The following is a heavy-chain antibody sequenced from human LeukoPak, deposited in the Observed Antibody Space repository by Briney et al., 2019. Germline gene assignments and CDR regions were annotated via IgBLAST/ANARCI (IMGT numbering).Heavy chain of an antibody. CDR1: GFTFSIYW. D-gene: IGHD3-16*01. CDR3: ARDIYGYLDL. J-gene: IGHJ2*01. V-gene: IGHV3-74*01. CDR2: INSDGSST. Sequence: GGSLRLSCAASGFTFSIYWMHWVRQAPGKGLVCVSRINSDGSSTNYADSVKGRFTISRDNAKNTLYLQMNSLRAEDTAVYYCARDIYGYLDLWGRGTLVTVSS.